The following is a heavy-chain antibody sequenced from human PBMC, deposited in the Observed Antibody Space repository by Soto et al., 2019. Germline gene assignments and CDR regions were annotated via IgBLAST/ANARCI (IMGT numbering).Heavy chain of an antibody. D-gene: IGHD3-22*01. CDR2: ISAYNGNT. Sequence: ASVKVSCKASGYTFTSYGISWVRQAPGQGLEWMGWISAYNGNTNYAQKLQGRVTMTTDTSTSTAYMELRSLRSDDTAVYYCARRSYYYDSSGYPRYYYYYYGMDVWGQGTTVTVSS. J-gene: IGHJ6*02. V-gene: IGHV1-18*04. CDR1: GYTFTSYG. CDR3: ARRSYYYDSSGYPRYYYYYYGMDV.